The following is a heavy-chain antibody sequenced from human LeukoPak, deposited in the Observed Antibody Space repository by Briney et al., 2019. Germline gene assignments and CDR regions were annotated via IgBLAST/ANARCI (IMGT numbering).Heavy chain of an antibody. Sequence: AETLSLTCTVSGGSISSYYRSWIRQPAGQGLEWIGRIYTSGSTDCTPSLKGRVTMSVDTSKNPFSLKLSSVTAADTAVYYCVRGRYDSSGYFALDIWGQGTMVTVSS. D-gene: IGHD3-22*01. V-gene: IGHV4-4*07. CDR2: IYTSGST. J-gene: IGHJ3*02. CDR1: GGSISSYY. CDR3: VRGRYDSSGYFALDI.